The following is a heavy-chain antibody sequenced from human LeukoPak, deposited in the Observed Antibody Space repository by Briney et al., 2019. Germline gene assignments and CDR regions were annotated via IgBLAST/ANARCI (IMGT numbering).Heavy chain of an antibody. CDR3: ARSSGYYSFDY. CDR2: IYYSGST. CDR1: GGSISSSGYY. J-gene: IGHJ4*02. V-gene: IGHV4-39*07. D-gene: IGHD3-22*01. Sequence: PSETLSLTCTVSGGSISSSGYYWGWIRQPPGKGLEWIGSIYYSGSTYYNPSLKSRVTISVDTSKNQFSLKVRSVTAADTAVYYCARSSGYYSFDYWGQGTLVTVSS.